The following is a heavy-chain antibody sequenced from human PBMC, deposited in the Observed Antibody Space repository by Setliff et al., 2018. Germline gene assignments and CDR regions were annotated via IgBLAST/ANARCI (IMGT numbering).Heavy chain of an antibody. CDR2: IYHAGST. D-gene: IGHD2-2*02. V-gene: IGHV4-30-2*01. CDR3: ARAIGYCSSTSCYILGPHYYFDY. Sequence: PSETLSLTCAVSGGSISSGDASWSWVRQPPGKGLEWIGYIYHAGSTYYNPSLESRVTISIDTSKNQFSLKLSSVTAADTAVYYCARAIGYCSSTSCYILGPHYYFDYWGQGTLVTVSS. CDR1: GGSISSGDAS. J-gene: IGHJ4*02.